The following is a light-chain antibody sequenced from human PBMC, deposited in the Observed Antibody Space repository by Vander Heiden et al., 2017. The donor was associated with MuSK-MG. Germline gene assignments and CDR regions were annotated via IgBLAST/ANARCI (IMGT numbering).Light chain of an antibody. Sequence: DIQMTQSPSSVSASVGDRVTITCRASQGISSWLAWYQQKSVKAPKLLIYAASILQSGVPSTLSGTRSGTDFTLTISILQPQDFATSYCLLAKSLAWRFAPGTKVEIK. CDR1: QGISSW. V-gene: IGKV1-12*01. J-gene: IGKJ1*01. CDR2: AAS. CDR3: LLAKSLAWR.